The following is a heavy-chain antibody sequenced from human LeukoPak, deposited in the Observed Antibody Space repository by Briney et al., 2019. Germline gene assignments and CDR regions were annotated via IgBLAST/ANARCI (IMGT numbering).Heavy chain of an antibody. CDR3: AGRDFYYMDA. CDR1: GGSISSNSHY. CDR2: IYYSGST. Sequence: PSETLSLTCTVSGGSISSNSHYWGWIRQPPGKGLEWIGSIYYSGSTYYNPSLKSRVTISVDTSKNQFSLKLSSVTAADTALYYCAGRDFYYMDAWGKGTTVTVSS. V-gene: IGHV4-39*01. J-gene: IGHJ6*03.